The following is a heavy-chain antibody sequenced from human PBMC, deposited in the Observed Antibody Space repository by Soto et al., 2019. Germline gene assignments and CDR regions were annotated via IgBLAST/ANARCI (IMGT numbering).Heavy chain of an antibody. CDR3: ARVGKQQWLARSNWFDP. J-gene: IGHJ5*02. D-gene: IGHD6-19*01. CDR1: GFTFTDYY. V-gene: IGHV3-11*01. CDR2: ISSSGSTI. Sequence: GGSLRLSCAASGFTFTDYYMSWIRQAPGKGLEWVSYISSSGSTIYYADSVKGQFTISRDNAKNPLYLQMNSLRAEDTAVYYCARVGKQQWLARSNWFDPWGQGTLVTVSS.